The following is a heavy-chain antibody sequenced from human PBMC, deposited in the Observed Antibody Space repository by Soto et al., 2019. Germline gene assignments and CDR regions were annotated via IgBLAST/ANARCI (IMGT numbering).Heavy chain of an antibody. CDR1: GFTLQNYA. J-gene: IGHJ5*02. CDR2: LIGGHYGT. D-gene: IGHD3-10*01. CDR3: AKGKLTGDIDWFVH. V-gene: IGHV3-23*01. Sequence: GGSLRLSCTASGFTLQNYAMAWVRQAPGKGLEWVSTLIGGHYGTAYSYSVKGRFTVSRDNSKNCLYLQMNSLGVEDTAMYFFAKGKLTGDIDWFVHWGPGILVTVFS.